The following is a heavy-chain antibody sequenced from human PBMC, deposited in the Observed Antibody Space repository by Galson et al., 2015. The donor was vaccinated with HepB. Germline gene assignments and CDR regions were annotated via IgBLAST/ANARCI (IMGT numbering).Heavy chain of an antibody. V-gene: IGHV4-59*01. Sequence: ETLSLTCTVSGGSISSYYWSWIRQPPGKGLEWIGYIYYSGSTNYNPSLKSRVTISVGTSKNQFSLKLSSVTAADTAVYYCARENSGWYFDYWGQGTLVTVSS. CDR1: GGSISSYY. CDR3: ARENSGWYFDY. D-gene: IGHD6-19*01. J-gene: IGHJ4*02. CDR2: IYYSGST.